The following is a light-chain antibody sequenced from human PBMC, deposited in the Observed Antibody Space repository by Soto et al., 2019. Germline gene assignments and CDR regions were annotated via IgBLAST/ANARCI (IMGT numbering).Light chain of an antibody. Sequence: EIVLTQSPGTLSLSPGERATISCRASQSVSSNYLAWYQQKPGQAPRLLIYAASNRASGIPDSFGGSGSGTDFTLTVSRLEPEDFAVYYCQQYGSAPWTFGQGTKVEI. V-gene: IGKV3-20*01. CDR3: QQYGSAPWT. CDR1: QSVSSNY. CDR2: AAS. J-gene: IGKJ1*01.